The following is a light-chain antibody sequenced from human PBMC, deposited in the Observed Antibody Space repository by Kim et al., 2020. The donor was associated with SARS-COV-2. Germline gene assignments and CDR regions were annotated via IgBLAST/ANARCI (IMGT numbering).Light chain of an antibody. CDR1: SSNIGNNY. CDR3: GAWDSDLSAYV. J-gene: IGLJ1*01. Sequence: GQKVTISCSGGSSNIGNNYVAWYQQFPGTAPMCLIHDNNQRPSGIPDRFSGSKSGTSATLGITGLQTGDEADYYCGAWDSDLSAYVFGTGTKVTVL. CDR2: DNN. V-gene: IGLV1-51*01.